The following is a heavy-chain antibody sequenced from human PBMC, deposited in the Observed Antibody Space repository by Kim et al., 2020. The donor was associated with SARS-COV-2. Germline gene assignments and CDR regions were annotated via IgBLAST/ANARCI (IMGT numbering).Heavy chain of an antibody. J-gene: IGHJ6*02. D-gene: IGHD1-26*01. CDR2: IYYSGST. CDR3: ARTPIVGATTRGYYYYGMDV. V-gene: IGHV4-59*08. Sequence: SETLSLTCTVSGGSISSYYWSWIRQPPGKGLEWIGYIYYSGSTNYNPSLKSQVTISVDTSKNQFSLKLSSVTAADTAVYYCARTPIVGATTRGYYYYGMDVWGQGTTVTVSS. CDR1: GGSISSYY.